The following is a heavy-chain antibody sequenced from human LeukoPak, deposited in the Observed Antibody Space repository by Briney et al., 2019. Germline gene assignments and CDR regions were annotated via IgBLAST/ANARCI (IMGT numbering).Heavy chain of an antibody. J-gene: IGHJ5*02. D-gene: IGHD4-17*01. V-gene: IGHV5-51*01. Sequence: GESLKISCRGYGYSFTSYWIGWVRQMPGKGLEWMGIIYPGDSDTRYNPSFQGQVTISADKSISTAYLQWSSLKASDTAMYYCARNYDDYDWFDPWGQGTLVTVSP. CDR1: GYSFTSYW. CDR3: ARNYDDYDWFDP. CDR2: IYPGDSDT.